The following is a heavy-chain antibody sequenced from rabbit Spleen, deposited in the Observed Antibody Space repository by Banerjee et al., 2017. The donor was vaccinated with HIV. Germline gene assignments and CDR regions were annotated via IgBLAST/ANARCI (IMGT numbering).Heavy chain of an antibody. V-gene: IGHV1S45*01. D-gene: IGHD8-1*01. CDR2: INMVTGKS. J-gene: IGHJ4*01. CDR1: GVSFSFSSY. Sequence: QEQLEESGGGLVKPGASLTLTCTASGVSFSFSSYMCWVRQAPGKGLEWIACINMVTGKSVYASWAKGRLIMSLSTKVTLQMTSLTVADTATYFCARDLVVVIGWNFNLWGPGTLVTVS. CDR3: ARDLVVVIGWNFNL.